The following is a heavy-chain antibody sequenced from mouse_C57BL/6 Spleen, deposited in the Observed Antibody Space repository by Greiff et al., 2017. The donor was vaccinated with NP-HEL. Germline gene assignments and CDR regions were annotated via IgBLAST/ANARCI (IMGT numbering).Heavy chain of an antibody. Sequence: QVQLQQPGAELVMPGASVKLSCKASGYTFPSYWMHWVKQRPGQGLEWIGEIDPSDSYTNYNQKFKGKSTLTVDKSTSTAYMQLSSLTSEDSSVYYCARKGTTVVYWYFDVWGTGTTVTVSS. CDR3: ARKGTTVVYWYFDV. V-gene: IGHV1-69*01. D-gene: IGHD1-1*01. CDR2: IDPSDSYT. J-gene: IGHJ1*03. CDR1: GYTFPSYW.